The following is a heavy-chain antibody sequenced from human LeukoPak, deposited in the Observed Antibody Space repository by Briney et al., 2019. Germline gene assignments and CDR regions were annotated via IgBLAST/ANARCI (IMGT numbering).Heavy chain of an antibody. J-gene: IGHJ4*02. CDR2: INRDGSEQ. D-gene: IGHD1-26*01. CDR1: GFTFSSYW. CDR3: AKVGAWELQRVFEN. V-gene: IGHV3-7*01. Sequence: GGSLRLSCEVSGFTFSSYWMTWARHIPGKGLEWVANINRDGSEQHYVESVKGRFTISRENGRNSLYLQMDSLRVDDTAVYYCAKVGAWELQRVFENWGQGTLVTVSS.